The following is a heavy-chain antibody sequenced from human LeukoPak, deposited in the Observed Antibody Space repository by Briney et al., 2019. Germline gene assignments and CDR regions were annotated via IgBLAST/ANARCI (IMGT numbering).Heavy chain of an antibody. V-gene: IGHV4-4*07. J-gene: IGHJ4*02. CDR2: IYIFSGST. CDR3: AREGGYSYGDAPLHFDY. CDR1: GGSISSYY. D-gene: IGHD5-18*01. Sequence: SETLSLTCTVSGGSISSYYWSWIRQPAGKGLEWIGRIYIFSGSTNYNPSLKSRVTISVDTSKNQFSLKLSSVTAADTAVYYCAREGGYSYGDAPLHFDYWGQGTLVTVSS.